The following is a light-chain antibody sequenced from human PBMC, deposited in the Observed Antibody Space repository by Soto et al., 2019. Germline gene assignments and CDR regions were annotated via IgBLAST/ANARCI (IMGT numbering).Light chain of an antibody. Sequence: EIVLTQSPGTLSLSPGERATLSYRASQSLSSSYLAWYQQKPAQAPRLLIYGASSRATGIPDRFSGSGSGTDFTLTISRLEPEDFAVYYCQQYGSSPRTFGQGTKVEIK. CDR1: QSLSSSY. CDR3: QQYGSSPRT. CDR2: GAS. J-gene: IGKJ1*01. V-gene: IGKV3-20*01.